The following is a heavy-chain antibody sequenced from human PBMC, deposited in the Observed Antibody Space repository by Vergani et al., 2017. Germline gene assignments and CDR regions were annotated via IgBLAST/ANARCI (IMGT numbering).Heavy chain of an antibody. CDR1: GFTFSSYW. J-gene: IGHJ5*02. CDR2: IKQDGSEK. CDR3: ARAPAGGDCFDP. Sequence: EVQLLESGGGLVQPGGSLRLTCAASGFTFSSYWMSWVRQAPGKGLEWVANIKQDGSEKYYVDSGKGRFTISRDNAKNSLYLQMNSLRAEDTAVYYCARAPAGGDCFDPWGQGTLVTVSS. D-gene: IGHD2-21*01. V-gene: IGHV3-7*03.